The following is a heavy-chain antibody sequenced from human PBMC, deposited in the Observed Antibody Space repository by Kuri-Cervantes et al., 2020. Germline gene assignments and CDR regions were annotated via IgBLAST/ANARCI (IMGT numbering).Heavy chain of an antibody. CDR1: GFTFSSYA. CDR2: ISSNGGST. Sequence: GESLKISCAASGFTFSSYAMHWVRQAPGKGLEYVSAISSNGGSTYYADSVKGRFTISRDNSKNTLYLQMNSLRAEDTAVYYCARELMARGVIGSPDYWGQGTLVTVSS. D-gene: IGHD3-10*01. V-gene: IGHV3-64*02. CDR3: ARELMARGVIGSPDY. J-gene: IGHJ4*02.